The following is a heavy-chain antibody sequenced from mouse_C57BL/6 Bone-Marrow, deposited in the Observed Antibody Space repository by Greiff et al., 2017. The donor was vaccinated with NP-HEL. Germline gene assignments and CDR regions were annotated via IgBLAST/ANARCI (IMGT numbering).Heavy chain of an antibody. V-gene: IGHV5-17*01. CDR3: VRRRGYGYFDD. CDR2: ISRGSSTI. D-gene: IGHD2-2*01. Sequence: EVQVVESGGGLVKPGGSLKLSCAASGFTFSDYGMHWVRQAPEKGLEWVAYISRGSSTIYYADTVKGRFTFSRDTAYNTPFLQMTRLRSEDTAMYYGVRRRGYGYFDDWGQGTTLTVSS. J-gene: IGHJ2*01. CDR1: GFTFSDYG.